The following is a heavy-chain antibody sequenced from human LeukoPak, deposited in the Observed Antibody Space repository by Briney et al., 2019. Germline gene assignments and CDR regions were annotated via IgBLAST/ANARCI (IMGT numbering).Heavy chain of an antibody. V-gene: IGHV4-39*07. CDR3: ARANYDYGDNDDYYYYMDV. D-gene: IGHD4/OR15-4a*01. Sequence: KASETLSLTCTVSGGSIRNSNYYWGWIRQPPGKGLEWIGSVYYTGSTYSNPSLKSRVTISLDTSKNQISLKLRSVTAADTAVYFCARANYDYGDNDDYYYYMDVWGKGTTVTVSS. CDR1: GGSIRNSNYY. J-gene: IGHJ6*03. CDR2: VYYTGST.